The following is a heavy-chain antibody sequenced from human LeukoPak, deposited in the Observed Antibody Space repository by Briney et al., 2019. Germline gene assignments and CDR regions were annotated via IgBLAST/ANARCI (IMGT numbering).Heavy chain of an antibody. CDR2: INWNGGST. D-gene: IGHD2-2*01. CDR3: AKGVVVAPDVTPFDY. J-gene: IGHJ4*02. CDR1: GFTFDDYG. V-gene: IGHV3-20*04. Sequence: GGSLRLSCAASGFTFDDYGMSWVRQAPGKGLEWVSGINWNGGSTGYADSVKGRFTISRDNAKNSLYLQMNSLRAEDTAVYYCAKGVVVAPDVTPFDYWGQGTLVTVSS.